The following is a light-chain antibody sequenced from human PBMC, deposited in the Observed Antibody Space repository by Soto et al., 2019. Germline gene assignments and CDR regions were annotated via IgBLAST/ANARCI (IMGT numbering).Light chain of an antibody. CDR2: DND. CDR1: TSNIGYNF. J-gene: IGLJ2*01. V-gene: IGLV1-51*01. Sequence: QSVLTQPPSLSAAPGQKVTISCSGSTSNIGYNFVSWYQQLPGTAPKLIIYDNDRRPSGIPDRFSASKSVTSATLDITGLQSGDEADYYCGTWDSSLSAVVFGAGTKVTVL. CDR3: GTWDSSLSAVV.